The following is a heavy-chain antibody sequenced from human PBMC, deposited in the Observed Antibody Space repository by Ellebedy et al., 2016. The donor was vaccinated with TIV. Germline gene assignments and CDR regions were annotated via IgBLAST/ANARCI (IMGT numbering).Heavy chain of an antibody. V-gene: IGHV1-69*10. Sequence: AASVTVSCKPSGDTFITYPISWVRQAPGQGLEWMGGIIPFLGITNYAQKFLGRLTITADKSTRTAYMELSSLTSEDTAVYYCARSDTVGFDYWGQGTLVTVSS. D-gene: IGHD4-23*01. J-gene: IGHJ4*02. CDR1: GDTFITYP. CDR2: IIPFLGIT. CDR3: ARSDTVGFDY.